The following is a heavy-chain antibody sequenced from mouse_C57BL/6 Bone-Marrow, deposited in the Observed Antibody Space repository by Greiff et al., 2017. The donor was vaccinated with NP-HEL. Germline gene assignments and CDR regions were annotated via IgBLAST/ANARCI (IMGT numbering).Heavy chain of an antibody. Sequence: EVQLVESEGGLVQPGSSMKLSCTASGFTFSDYYMAWVRQVPEKGLEWVANINYDGSSTYYLDSLKSRFIISRDNAKNILYLQMSSLKSEDTATYYCARVYYDYAGYFDYWGQGTTLTVSS. D-gene: IGHD2-4*01. CDR1: GFTFSDYY. V-gene: IGHV5-16*01. CDR3: ARVYYDYAGYFDY. J-gene: IGHJ2*01. CDR2: INYDGSST.